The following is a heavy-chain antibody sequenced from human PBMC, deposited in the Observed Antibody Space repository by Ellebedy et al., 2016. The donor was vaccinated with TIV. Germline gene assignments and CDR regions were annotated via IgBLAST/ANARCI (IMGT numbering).Heavy chain of an antibody. Sequence: GGSLRLXCAASGFTFSSYSMNWVRQAPGKGLEWVSSISSSSSYIYYADSVKGRFTISRDNAKNSLYLQMNSLRAEDTAVYYCARYEYCSSTSCSINGWFDPWGQGTLVTVSS. CDR2: ISSSSSYI. CDR3: ARYEYCSSTSCSINGWFDP. J-gene: IGHJ5*02. D-gene: IGHD2-2*01. CDR1: GFTFSSYS. V-gene: IGHV3-21*01.